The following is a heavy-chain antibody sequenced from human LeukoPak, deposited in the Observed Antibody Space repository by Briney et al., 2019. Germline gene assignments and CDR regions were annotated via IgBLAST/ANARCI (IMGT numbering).Heavy chain of an antibody. Sequence: GGSLRLSCSASGFTFSGFWMHWVRQAPGRGLVGVSRINGDGSSRSHADSVKGRFTISRDNAKNTLYLQMNSLRAEDTAVYYCARDQYGAFDIWGQGTVVAVSA. CDR3: ARDQYGAFDI. CDR2: INGDGSSR. V-gene: IGHV3-74*01. J-gene: IGHJ3*02. D-gene: IGHD4-17*01. CDR1: GFTFSGFW.